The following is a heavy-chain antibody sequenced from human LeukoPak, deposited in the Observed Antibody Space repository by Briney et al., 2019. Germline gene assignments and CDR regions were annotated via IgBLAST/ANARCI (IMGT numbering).Heavy chain of an antibody. CDR2: FYYTGST. CDR1: GGSISSNGYY. CDR3: ARRSGTYHAFDI. V-gene: IGHV4-39*01. Sequence: SETLSLTCTVSGGSISSNGYYWGWIRQPPGKGLEWIGSFYYTGSTFYSPSLKSRVTISVDTSKNQFSLKLSSVTAADTAVSYCARRSGTYHAFDIWGQGTMVTVSS. D-gene: IGHD1-26*01. J-gene: IGHJ3*02.